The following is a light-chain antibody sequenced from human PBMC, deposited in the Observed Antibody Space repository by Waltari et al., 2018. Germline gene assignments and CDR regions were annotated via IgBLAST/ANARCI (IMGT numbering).Light chain of an antibody. V-gene: IGLV2-14*03. Sequence: QSALTQPASVSGSPGQSITISCTGTSSDVGAYDNVYWYQQHPGKAPKLMIYDVTKRPSGGSNRFPGAKSGNTASLTISGVQAEDEADYYCSSYRGSFTLVFGGGTKVTVL. CDR1: SSDVGAYDN. CDR3: SSYRGSFTLV. J-gene: IGLJ3*02. CDR2: DVT.